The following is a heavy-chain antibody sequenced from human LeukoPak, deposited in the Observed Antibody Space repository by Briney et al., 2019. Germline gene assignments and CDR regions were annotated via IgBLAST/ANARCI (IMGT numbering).Heavy chain of an antibody. CDR1: GFTFSSYE. CDR2: ISSSGSTI. CDR3: ARDGRISYYDSSGPFDY. Sequence: GGSLRLSCAASGFTFSSYEMNWVRQAPGKGLEWISYISSSGSTIHYTDSVKGRFTISRDNAKNSLSLQMTSLRADDTAVYYCARDGRISYYDSSGPFDYWGQGTLVTVSS. V-gene: IGHV3-48*03. J-gene: IGHJ4*02. D-gene: IGHD3-22*01.